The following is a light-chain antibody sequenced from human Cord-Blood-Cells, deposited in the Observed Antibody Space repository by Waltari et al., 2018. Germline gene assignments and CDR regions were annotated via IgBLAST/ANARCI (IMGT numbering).Light chain of an antibody. CDR2: GAS. CDR1: QSVSSSY. V-gene: IGKV3-20*01. Sequence: EIVLTQSPGTLSLSPGERATLSCRASQSVSSSYLAWYQKKPGQAPRLLIYGASSRATGIPDRFSGSGSGTDFTLTISRLEPEDFAVYYCQQYGSSPVSFGQGTKLEIK. CDR3: QQYGSSPVS. J-gene: IGKJ2*03.